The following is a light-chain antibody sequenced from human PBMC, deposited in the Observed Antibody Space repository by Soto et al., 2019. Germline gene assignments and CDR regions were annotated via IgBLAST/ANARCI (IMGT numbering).Light chain of an antibody. Sequence: AIQLTQSPSSLSASVGDRVTITCRASQGISSALAWYQQKPGKAPKLLIYDASSLESGVPSRLICSGSGTDFTLTIISLQPEDFATYYCQQFNNYPLTFCGGIKVDTK. CDR3: QQFNNYPLT. CDR1: QGISSA. V-gene: IGKV1D-13*01. J-gene: IGKJ4*02. CDR2: DAS.